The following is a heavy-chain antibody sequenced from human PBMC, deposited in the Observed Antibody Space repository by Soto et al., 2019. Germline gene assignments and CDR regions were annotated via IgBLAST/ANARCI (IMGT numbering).Heavy chain of an antibody. J-gene: IGHJ6*02. V-gene: IGHV1-8*01. Sequence: GASVKVSCKASGYTFTSYDINWVRQATGQGLEWMGWMNPNSGNTGYAQKFQGRVTMTRNTSISTAYMELSSLRSEDTAVYYCARDGSCSGGSCYYYYGMDVWGQGTTVTVSS. D-gene: IGHD2-15*01. CDR1: GYTFTSYD. CDR3: ARDGSCSGGSCYYYYGMDV. CDR2: MNPNSGNT.